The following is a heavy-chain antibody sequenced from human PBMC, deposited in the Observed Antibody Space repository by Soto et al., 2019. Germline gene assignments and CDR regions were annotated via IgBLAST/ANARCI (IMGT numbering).Heavy chain of an antibody. J-gene: IGHJ4*02. CDR3: GLRRDGYKAYFDY. CDR2: IYYSGST. D-gene: IGHD5-12*01. V-gene: IGHV4-59*01. CDR1: GGSISSYY. Sequence: SETLSLTCTVSGGSISSYYWSWIRQPPGKGLEWIGYIYYSGSTNYNPSLKSRVTISVDTSKNQFSLKLSSVTAADTAVYYCGLRRDGYKAYFDYGGQGTRVSVS.